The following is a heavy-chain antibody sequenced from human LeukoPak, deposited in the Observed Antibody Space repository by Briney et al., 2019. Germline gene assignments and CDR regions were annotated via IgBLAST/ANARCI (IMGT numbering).Heavy chain of an antibody. CDR2: ISAYNGNT. J-gene: IGHJ4*02. V-gene: IGHV1-18*01. D-gene: IGHD3-16*01. CDR1: GYTFTSYG. Sequence: ASVKVSCKASGYTFTSYGINWVRQAPGQGLEWMGWISAYNGNTNYAQKLQGRVTMTTDTSTITASMELRSRRSDDPAVYYCARGYRVEGGKYFWPLDDYWGQGTLVPVSS. CDR3: ARGYRVEGGKYFWPLDDY.